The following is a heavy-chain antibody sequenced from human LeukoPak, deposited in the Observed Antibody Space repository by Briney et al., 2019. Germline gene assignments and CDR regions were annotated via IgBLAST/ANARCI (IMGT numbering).Heavy chain of an antibody. V-gene: IGHV1-2*02. CDR1: GYTFTGYY. CDR3: ARERNYYDSSGCFDY. J-gene: IGHJ4*02. CDR2: INPNSGGT. Sequence: ASVKVSCKASGYTFTGYYMHWVRQAPGQGLEWMGWINPNSGGTNYAQKFQGRVTMTRDTSISTAYMELSRLRSDDTAVYYCARERNYYDSSGCFDYWGQGTLVTVSS. D-gene: IGHD3-22*01.